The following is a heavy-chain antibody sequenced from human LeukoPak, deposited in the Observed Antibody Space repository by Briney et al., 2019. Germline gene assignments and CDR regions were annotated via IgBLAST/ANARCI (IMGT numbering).Heavy chain of an antibody. CDR2: IYYSGST. D-gene: IGHD6-13*01. CDR1: GGSISSSSYY. CDR3: ARAVAAAGSPYFDY. V-gene: IGHV4-39*07. J-gene: IGHJ4*02. Sequence: SETLSLTCTVSGGSISSSSYYWGWIRQPPGKGLEWIGSIYYSGSTYYNPSLKSRVTISVDTSKNQFSLKLSSATAADTAVYYCARAVAAAGSPYFDYWGQGTLVTVSS.